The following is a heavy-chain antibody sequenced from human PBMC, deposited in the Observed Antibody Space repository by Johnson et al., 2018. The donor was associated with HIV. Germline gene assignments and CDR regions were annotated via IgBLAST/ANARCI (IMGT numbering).Heavy chain of an antibody. Sequence: QVQLVESGGGVVQPGRSLRLSCAASGFTFSSYAMHWVRQAPGKGLEWVAVISYDGSNKYYADSVKGRLTISRDNSKNTLYLQLDSLRAEDTAVYYCASVNSGAFNFWGQGTMVTVSS. J-gene: IGHJ3*01. D-gene: IGHD3-10*01. V-gene: IGHV3-30*14. CDR2: ISYDGSNK. CDR3: ASVNSGAFNF. CDR1: GFTFSSYA.